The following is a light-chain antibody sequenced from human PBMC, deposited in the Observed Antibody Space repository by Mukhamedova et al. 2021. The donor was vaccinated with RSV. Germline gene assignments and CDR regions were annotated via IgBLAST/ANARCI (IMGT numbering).Light chain of an antibody. CDR1: QSVSSSY. J-gene: IGKJ1*01. CDR3: QQYGSSPGT. V-gene: IGKV3-20*01. Sequence: APGERATLSCRASQSVSSSYLAWYQQKPGQAPRPLIYGASSRATGIPDRFSGSGSGTDFTLTISRLEPEDFAVYYCQQYGSSPGTFG. CDR2: GAS.